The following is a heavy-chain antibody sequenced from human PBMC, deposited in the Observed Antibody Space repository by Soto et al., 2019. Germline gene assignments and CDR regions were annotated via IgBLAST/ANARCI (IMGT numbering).Heavy chain of an antibody. Sequence: SVKVSCKASGGSLTNYAIIWVRQGPGHGLEWMGGIIPVSGTSDTSNYAQKFQGRLTVSADNSASTVYMELSSLRAEDTAVYYCAKASGQLWFLILPFDYWGQGTLVTVSS. CDR2: IIPVSGTSDTS. CDR3: AKASGQLWFLILPFDY. J-gene: IGHJ4*02. V-gene: IGHV1-69*06. CDR1: GGSLTNYA. D-gene: IGHD5-18*01.